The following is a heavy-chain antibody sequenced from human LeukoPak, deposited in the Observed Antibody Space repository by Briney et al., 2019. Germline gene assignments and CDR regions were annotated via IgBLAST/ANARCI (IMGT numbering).Heavy chain of an antibody. Sequence: PGGSLRLSCAASGFTFSSYWMSWVRQAPGKGLEWVANIKQDGSEKYYVDSVKGRFTISRDNAKNSLYLQMNSLRAGDTAVYYCARNRAVRGVIITPDAFDIWGQGTMVTVSS. CDR1: GFTFSSYW. J-gene: IGHJ3*02. CDR2: IKQDGSEK. CDR3: ARNRAVRGVIITPDAFDI. D-gene: IGHD3-10*01. V-gene: IGHV3-7*01.